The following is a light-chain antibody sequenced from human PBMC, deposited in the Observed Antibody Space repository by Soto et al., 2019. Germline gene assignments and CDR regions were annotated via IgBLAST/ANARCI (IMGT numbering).Light chain of an antibody. J-gene: IGKJ4*01. CDR3: QQYNNRPLT. Sequence: EIVMTQSPGTLSVSPGDRATLSCRASESVSNYIAWYQQKPGQAPRLLIYGASTRATGIPASFIGNGSGTEFTLTASSLQPEDFAVYYCQQYNNRPLTVGGGTKVDIK. V-gene: IGKV3-15*01. CDR2: GAS. CDR1: ESVSNY.